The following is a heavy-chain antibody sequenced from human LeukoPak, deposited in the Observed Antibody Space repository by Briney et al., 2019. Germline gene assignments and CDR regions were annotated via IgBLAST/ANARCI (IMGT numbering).Heavy chain of an antibody. Sequence: GGSLRLSCAASGFTFSSYGMHWVRQAPGKGLEWVAVIWYDGSNKYYADSVKGRFTISRDNSKNTLYLQMNSLRAEDTAVYYCAKDKYYYGSGTYYPDLTFDYWGQGTLVTVSP. CDR3: AKDKYYYGSGTYYPDLTFDY. D-gene: IGHD3-10*01. CDR1: GFTFSSYG. CDR2: IWYDGSNK. V-gene: IGHV3-33*06. J-gene: IGHJ4*02.